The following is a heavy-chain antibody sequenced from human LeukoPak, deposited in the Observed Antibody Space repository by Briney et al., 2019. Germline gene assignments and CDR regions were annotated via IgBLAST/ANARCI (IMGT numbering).Heavy chain of an antibody. D-gene: IGHD2-2*01. Sequence: GTSLRLSCVASGIIFSEYSMNWVRQAPGKGLAWVAVISHDGSQIHYADSVKGRFTISRDNSKNTLYLQMNSLRAEDTAVYYCAKDGAFLVPAAEGLFDYWGQGTLVTVSS. V-gene: IGHV3-30-3*01. CDR1: GIIFSEYS. CDR2: ISHDGSQI. CDR3: AKDGAFLVPAAEGLFDY. J-gene: IGHJ4*02.